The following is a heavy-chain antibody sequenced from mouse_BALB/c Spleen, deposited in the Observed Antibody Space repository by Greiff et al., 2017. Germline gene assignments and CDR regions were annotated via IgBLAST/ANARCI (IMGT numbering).Heavy chain of an antibody. D-gene: IGHD2-1*01. CDR2: ISSGGSYT. Sequence: EVMLVESGGGLVKPGGSLKLSCAASGFTFSSYAMSWVRQSPEKRLEWVAEISSGGSYTYYPDTVTGRFTISRDNAKNTLYLEMSSLRSEDTAMYYCARDGNYEDAWFAYWGQGTLVTVSA. J-gene: IGHJ3*01. CDR1: GFTFSSYA. V-gene: IGHV5-9-4*01. CDR3: ARDGNYEDAWFAY.